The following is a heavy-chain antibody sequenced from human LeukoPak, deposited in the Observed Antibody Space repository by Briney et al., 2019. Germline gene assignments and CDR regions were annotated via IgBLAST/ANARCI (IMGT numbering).Heavy chain of an antibody. CDR1: GFTFSSYG. CDR3: ATTYCSSTSCYEGYFDY. J-gene: IGHJ4*02. D-gene: IGHD2-2*01. Sequence: GGSLRLSCAASGFTFSSYGMHWVRQAPGKGLEWVAFIRYDGSNKYYADSVKGRFTISRDNSKNALYLQMSSLRAEDTAVYYCATTYCSSTSCYEGYFDYWGQGTLVTVSS. CDR2: IRYDGSNK. V-gene: IGHV3-30*02.